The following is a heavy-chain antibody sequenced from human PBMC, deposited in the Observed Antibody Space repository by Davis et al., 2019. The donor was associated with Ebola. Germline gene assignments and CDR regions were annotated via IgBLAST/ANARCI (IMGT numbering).Heavy chain of an antibody. CDR2: ISLYNGHT. J-gene: IGHJ3*01. CDR3: ARVSGPAAIFIVGDVFDV. D-gene: IGHD2-2*01. CDR1: GYTFTSYG. Sequence: AASVKVSCKASGYTFTSYGISWVRQAPGQGLEWMGWISLYNGHTNSAEKFQGRVSLTTDTSTSTVYMELRSLTSDDTAVYYCARVSGPAAIFIVGDVFDVWGQGTMVTVSS. V-gene: IGHV1-18*01.